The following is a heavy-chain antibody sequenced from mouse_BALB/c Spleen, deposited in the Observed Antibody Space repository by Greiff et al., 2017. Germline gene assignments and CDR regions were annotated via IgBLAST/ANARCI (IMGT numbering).Heavy chain of an antibody. J-gene: IGHJ4*01. Sequence: EVQGVESGAELVKPGASVKLSCTASGFNIKDTYMHWVKQRPEQGLEWIGRIDPANGNTKYDPKFQGKATITADTSSNTAYLQLSSLTSEDTAVYYCARRYGSSYGYAMDYWGQGTSVTVSS. V-gene: IGHV14-3*02. CDR3: ARRYGSSYGYAMDY. CDR2: IDPANGNT. D-gene: IGHD1-1*01. CDR1: GFNIKDTY.